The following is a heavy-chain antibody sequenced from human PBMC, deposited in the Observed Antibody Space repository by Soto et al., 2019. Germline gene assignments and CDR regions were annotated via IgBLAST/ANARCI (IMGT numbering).Heavy chain of an antibody. Sequence: GGSLRLSCAASGFAFSSYEMIWVRQAPGKGLEWVSYISSSGSSIYYADSVKGRFTISRDNTKDSLFLQMNSLRAEDTAIYYCARGFDIWGQGTMVTVS. V-gene: IGHV3-48*03. J-gene: IGHJ3*02. CDR3: ARGFDI. CDR1: GFAFSSYE. CDR2: ISSSGSSI.